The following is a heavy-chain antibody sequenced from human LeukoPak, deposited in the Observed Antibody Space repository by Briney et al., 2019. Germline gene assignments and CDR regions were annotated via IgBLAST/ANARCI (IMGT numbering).Heavy chain of an antibody. D-gene: IGHD3-22*01. V-gene: IGHV3-23*01. CDR2: ISGSGGST. Sequence: PGGSLRLSCAASGFTFSSYAMSWVRQAPGKGLEWVSAISGSGGSTYHADSVKGRFTISRDNSKNTLYLQMNSLRAEDTAVYYCAKMGHYYDSSGYVYWGQGTLVTVSS. J-gene: IGHJ4*02. CDR1: GFTFSSYA. CDR3: AKMGHYYDSSGYVY.